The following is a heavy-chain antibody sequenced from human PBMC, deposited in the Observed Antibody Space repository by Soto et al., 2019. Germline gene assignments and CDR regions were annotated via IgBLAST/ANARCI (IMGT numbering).Heavy chain of an antibody. CDR3: ASHLIMPGTRGFDY. CDR2: VYNGGHA. J-gene: IGHJ4*02. CDR1: SGSITRSNW. V-gene: IGHV4-4*02. Sequence: QVQLQESGPGLVKPSGTLSLTCAISSGSITRSNWWSWVRQPPGKGLEWIGEVYNGGHANYNPSLKSRLTISVESQNQFSLRLSSVTAADTAVYFCASHLIMPGTRGFDYWGQGSLVTVSS. D-gene: IGHD1-26*01.